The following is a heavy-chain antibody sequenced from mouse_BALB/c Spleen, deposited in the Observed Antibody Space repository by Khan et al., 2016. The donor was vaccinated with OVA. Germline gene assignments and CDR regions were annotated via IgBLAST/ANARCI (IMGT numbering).Heavy chain of an antibody. V-gene: IGHV1-26*01. CDR2: VNPNNGDT. CDR3: ARGYDFFAY. D-gene: IGHD2-14*01. CDR1: GYSFTVYY. Sequence: EVELVESGPDLVKPGASVKISCKASGYSFTVYYLTWVKQSHGESLEWIGRVNPNNGDTTYNQKFKGKAILTVDKSSNIAYMDLRSLTSEDSAVYYCARGYDFFAYWGPGTLVTVSA. J-gene: IGHJ3*01.